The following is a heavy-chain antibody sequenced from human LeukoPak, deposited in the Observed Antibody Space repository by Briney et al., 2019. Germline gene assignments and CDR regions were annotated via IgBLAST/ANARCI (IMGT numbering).Heavy chain of an antibody. CDR1: GFTFSSYA. CDR2: ISGSGGST. V-gene: IGHV3-23*01. CDR3: ARDGGAAAGY. J-gene: IGHJ4*02. Sequence: GGSLRLSCAASGFTFSSYAMSWVRQAPGKGLEWVSAISGSGGSTYYADSVQGRFTMSRDNSKNTLYLQMNSLRAEDTAVYYCARDGGAAAGYWGQGTLVTVSS. D-gene: IGHD6-13*01.